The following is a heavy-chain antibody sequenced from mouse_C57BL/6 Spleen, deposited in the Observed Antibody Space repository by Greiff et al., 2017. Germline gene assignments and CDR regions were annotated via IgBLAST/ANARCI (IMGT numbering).Heavy chain of an antibody. J-gene: IGHJ3*01. CDR2: IHPNSGST. CDR1: GYTFTSYW. CDR3: ARDYYGSSCVAY. Sequence: QVQLQQPGAELVKPGASVKLSCKASGYTFTSYWMPWVKQRPGQGLEWIGMIHPNSGSTYYNEKFKSKATLTVDKSSSTAYMQLSSLTSEDSAVYYCARDYYGSSCVAYWGQGTLVTVSA. D-gene: IGHD1-1*01. V-gene: IGHV1-64*01.